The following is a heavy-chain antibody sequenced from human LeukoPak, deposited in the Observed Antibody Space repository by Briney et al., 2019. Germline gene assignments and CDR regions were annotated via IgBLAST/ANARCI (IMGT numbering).Heavy chain of an antibody. CDR3: ARQWSNFWSDY. D-gene: IGHD3-3*01. CDR1: GGSISSSSYY. Sequence: SETLSLTCTVSGGSISSSSYYWGWIRQPPGKGLEWIGSIYYGGSTNYNPSLKSRVTIAIDTSKNQFSLKLSSLTAADTAVYYCARQWSNFWSDYRGQGTLVTVSS. J-gene: IGHJ4*02. CDR2: IYYGGST. V-gene: IGHV4-39*01.